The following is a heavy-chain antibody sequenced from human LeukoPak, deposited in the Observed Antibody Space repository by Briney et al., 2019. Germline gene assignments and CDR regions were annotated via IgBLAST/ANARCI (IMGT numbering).Heavy chain of an antibody. CDR1: GGSINSYY. V-gene: IGHV4-59*01. D-gene: IGHD1-26*01. CDR2: SGNT. Sequence: SETLSLTCTVSGGSINSYYWSWIRQPPGKGLEWIGYSGNTSYNPSLKSRVTISVDTSKSQCSLNMSSVTPADSAVYYCARVSSGSYLYFDYWGQGTLVTVSS. J-gene: IGHJ4*02. CDR3: ARVSSGSYLYFDY.